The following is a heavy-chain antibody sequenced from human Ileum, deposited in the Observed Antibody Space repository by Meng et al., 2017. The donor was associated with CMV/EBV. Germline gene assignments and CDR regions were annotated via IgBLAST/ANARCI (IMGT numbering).Heavy chain of an antibody. D-gene: IGHD3-3*01. J-gene: IGHJ4*02. CDR3: ARGDFWSGYYIDY. Sequence: LRLSCTVSGGSISSGDYYWSWLRQPPGKGLEWFGYIYYSGSTYYNPSLKSRVTISVDTSKNQFSLKLSSVTAADTAVYYCARGDFWSGYYIDYWGQGTLVTVSS. CDR1: GGSISSGDYY. V-gene: IGHV4-30-4*08. CDR2: IYYSGST.